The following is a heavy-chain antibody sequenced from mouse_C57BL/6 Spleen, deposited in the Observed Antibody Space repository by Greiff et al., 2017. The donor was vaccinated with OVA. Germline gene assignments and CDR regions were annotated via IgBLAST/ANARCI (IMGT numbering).Heavy chain of an antibody. V-gene: IGHV1-52*01. D-gene: IGHD4-1*01. CDR3: ATGGTEFAY. CDR2: IDPSDSET. J-gene: IGHJ3*01. CDR1: GYTFTSYW. Sequence: QVQLQQPGAELVRPGSSVKLSCKASGYTFTSYWMHWVQQSPIQGLEWIGNIDPSDSETHYNQKFKDKATLTVDKSSSTAYMQLSSLTSEDAAVYYCATGGTEFAYWGQGTLVTVSA.